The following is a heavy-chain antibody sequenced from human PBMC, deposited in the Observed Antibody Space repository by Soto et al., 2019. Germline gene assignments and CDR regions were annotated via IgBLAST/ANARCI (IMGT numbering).Heavy chain of an antibody. V-gene: IGHV3-23*01. D-gene: IGHD3-10*01. Sequence: GGSLRLSCAASGFTFSSHAMSWVRQAPGKGLEWVSTISGSGVTTYFTDSVKGRFAISRDNSKNTLYLQMNSLRAEDTAVYYCARKSSNFGSGSYWYYFDYWGQGARVTVAS. CDR1: GFTFSSHA. CDR3: ARKSSNFGSGSYWYYFDY. J-gene: IGHJ4*02. CDR2: ISGSGVTT.